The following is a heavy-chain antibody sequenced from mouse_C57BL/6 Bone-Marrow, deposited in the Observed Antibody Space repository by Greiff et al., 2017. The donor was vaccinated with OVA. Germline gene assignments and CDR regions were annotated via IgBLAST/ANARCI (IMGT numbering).Heavy chain of an antibody. CDR1: GFNIKDDY. Sequence: VQLQQSGAELERPGASVKLSCTASGFNIKDDYMHWVKQRPEQGLEWIGWIDPENGDTEYASKFQGKATITADTSSNTAYLQLSSLTSEDTAVYYCTSYGNLDYWGQGTTLTVSS. V-gene: IGHV14-4*01. CDR3: TSYGNLDY. J-gene: IGHJ2*01. CDR2: IDPENGDT. D-gene: IGHD2-1*01.